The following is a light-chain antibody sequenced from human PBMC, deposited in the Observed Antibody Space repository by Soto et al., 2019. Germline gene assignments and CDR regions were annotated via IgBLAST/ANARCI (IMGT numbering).Light chain of an antibody. J-gene: IGKJ1*01. CDR2: GAS. CDR3: QHYGGSPPRT. Sequence: EIVLTQSPGTLSLSPGDRATLSCRASQSVTSNHLAWYQQKPDQAPRLLIYGASSRATGIPGRFSGSGSGTDFTLTITRLEPEDFAVYYCQHYGGSPPRTFGQGTKVELK. CDR1: QSVTSNH. V-gene: IGKV3-20*01.